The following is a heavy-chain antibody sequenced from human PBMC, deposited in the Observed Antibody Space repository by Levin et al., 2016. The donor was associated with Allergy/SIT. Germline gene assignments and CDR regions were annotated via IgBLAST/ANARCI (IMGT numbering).Heavy chain of an antibody. D-gene: IGHD1-14*01. CDR1: GGSFSGYY. Sequence: SETLSLTCAVYGGSFSGYYWSWIRQPPGKGLEWIGEINHSGSTNYNPSLKSRVTISVDTSKNQFSLKLSSVTAADTAVYYCARPGFQYRPRYFQHWGQGTLVTVSS. CDR2: INHSGST. J-gene: IGHJ1*01. CDR3: ARPGFQYRPRYFQH. V-gene: IGHV4-34*01.